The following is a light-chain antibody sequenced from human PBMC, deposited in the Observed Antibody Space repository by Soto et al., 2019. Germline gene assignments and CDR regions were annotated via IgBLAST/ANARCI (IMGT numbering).Light chain of an antibody. CDR1: QSISIY. J-gene: IGKJ1*01. CDR3: QKSYSTTWT. CDR2: GES. V-gene: IGKV1-39*01. Sequence: DIQMPQSPSSLSASVGDRVTITCGASQSISIYLHWYQQKTGKAPKLLIYGESSLQSGVPSRFSGSGSETDFTLTISSLQPEDFATYSCQKSYSTTWTCGQGTKVDI.